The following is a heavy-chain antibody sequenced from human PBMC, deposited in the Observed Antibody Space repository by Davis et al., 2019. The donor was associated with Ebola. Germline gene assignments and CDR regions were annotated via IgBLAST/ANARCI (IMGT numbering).Heavy chain of an antibody. D-gene: IGHD2-15*01. CDR1: GFTFSDYY. J-gene: IGHJ3*02. CDR3: ARDLDIVVVVAEGAFDI. V-gene: IGHV3-11*01. CDR2: ISSSGSTI. Sequence: GESLKISCAASGFTFSDYYMSWIRQAPGKGLEWVSYISSSGSTIYYADSVKGRFTISRDNAKNSLYLQMNSLRAEDTAVYYCARDLDIVVVVAEGAFDIWGQGTMVTVSS.